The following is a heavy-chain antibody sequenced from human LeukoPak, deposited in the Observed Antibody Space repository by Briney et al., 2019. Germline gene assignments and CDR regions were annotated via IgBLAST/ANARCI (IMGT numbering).Heavy chain of an antibody. CDR3: ARHPLVAPAAIYLPYYYYGMDV. D-gene: IGHD2-2*01. Sequence: SETLSLTCTVSGGSISSYYWSWIRQPPGKGLEWIGYIYYSGSTNYNPSLKSRVTISVDTSKNQFSLKLSSVTAADTAVYYCARHPLVAPAAIYLPYYYYGMDVWGQGTTVTVSS. CDR1: GGSISSYY. CDR2: IYYSGST. J-gene: IGHJ6*02. V-gene: IGHV4-59*08.